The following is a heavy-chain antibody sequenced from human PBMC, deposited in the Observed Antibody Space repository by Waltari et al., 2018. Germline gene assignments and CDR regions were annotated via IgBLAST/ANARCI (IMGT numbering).Heavy chain of an antibody. J-gene: IGHJ2*01. CDR1: GGSISSXDYY. Sequence: QLQESGXGLXXPSEXLSLTCXVSGGSISSXDYYWGWIRQPPGKGLEYNGTIYXSGRTXYNPSLKSRVXISVDTSKNQFSLKLSSXTAADTAVXYXARXGYSYTDWYFDXWGRGTLVTVSS. D-gene: IGHD5-18*01. CDR3: ARXGYSYTDWYFDX. CDR2: IYXSGRT. V-gene: IGHV4-39*01.